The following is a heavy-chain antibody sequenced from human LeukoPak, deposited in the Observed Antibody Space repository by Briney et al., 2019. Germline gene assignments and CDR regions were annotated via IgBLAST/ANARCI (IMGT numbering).Heavy chain of an antibody. J-gene: IGHJ6*03. CDR1: GGSFGGYY. CDR2: INHSGST. CDR3: ARGKRTGTPRYYYYYYMDV. D-gene: IGHD1-1*01. V-gene: IGHV4-34*01. Sequence: SETLSLTCAVYGGSFGGYYWSWIRQPPGKGLEWIGEINHSGSTNYNPSLKSRVTISVDTSKNQFSLKLSSVTAADTAMYYCARGKRTGTPRYYYYYYMDVWGKGTTVTVSS.